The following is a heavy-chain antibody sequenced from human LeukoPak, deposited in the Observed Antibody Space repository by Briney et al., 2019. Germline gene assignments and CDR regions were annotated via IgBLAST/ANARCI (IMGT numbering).Heavy chain of an antibody. J-gene: IGHJ3*02. D-gene: IGHD2-15*01. V-gene: IGHV1-46*01. CDR3: ARDDRKTPDYCSGGSCYPEDAFDI. CDR1: GYTFTSYY. CDR2: INPSGGST. Sequence: ASVKVSCKASGYTFTSYYMHWVRQAPGQGLEWMGIINPSGGSTSYAQKFQGRVTMTRDTSTSTVYMELSSLRSEDTAVYYCARDDRKTPDYCSGGSCYPEDAFDIWGQGTMVTVSS.